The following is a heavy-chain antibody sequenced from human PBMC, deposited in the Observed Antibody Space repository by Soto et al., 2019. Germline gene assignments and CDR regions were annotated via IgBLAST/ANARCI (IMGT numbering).Heavy chain of an antibody. V-gene: IGHV2-5*01. CDR2: IYWNQDK. CDR3: AHRGSVSPTFFDY. J-gene: IGHJ4*02. Sequence: GPTLANPTQTLTLTCTFSGFSLTTSGVGVGWIRQPPGKAPEWLALIYWNQDKQYSPSLKSRLTITKDTSKNQVILTPTSVDPVDTATYYCAHRGSVSPTFFDYWGQGTLVTVSS. CDR1: GFSLTTSGVG. D-gene: IGHD3-16*01.